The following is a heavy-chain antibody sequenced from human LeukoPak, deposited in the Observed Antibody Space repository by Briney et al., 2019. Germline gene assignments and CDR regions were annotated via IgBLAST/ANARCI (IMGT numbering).Heavy chain of an antibody. CDR1: GFTFSSYA. D-gene: IGHD2-15*01. CDR3: AKDKVVAATESFDY. J-gene: IGHJ4*02. CDR2: ISGSGGST. Sequence: GGSLRLFCAASGFTFSSYALRWVRQAPGKGREGVSAISGSGGSTYYADSVKGRFTISRDNSKNTLYLQMNSLRAEDTAVYYCAKDKVVAATESFDYWGQGTLVTVSS. V-gene: IGHV3-23*01.